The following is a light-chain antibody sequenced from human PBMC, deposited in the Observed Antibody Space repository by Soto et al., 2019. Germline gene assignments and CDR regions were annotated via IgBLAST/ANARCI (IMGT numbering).Light chain of an antibody. CDR1: QSVSSSY. CDR3: QLYYNSLYT. Sequence: EIVLTQSPGTLSLSPGERATLSCRASQSVSSSYLAWYQQKPGQAPRLLIYGASTRATGIPDRFSGSGSGTDFTLNISRLEPEDFAVYYCQLYYNSLYTFGQGTNLDIK. J-gene: IGKJ2*01. CDR2: GAS. V-gene: IGKV3-20*01.